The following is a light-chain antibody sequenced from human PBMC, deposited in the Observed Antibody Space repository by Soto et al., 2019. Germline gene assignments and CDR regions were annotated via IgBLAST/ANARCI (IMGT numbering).Light chain of an antibody. Sequence: DIQMTQSPSSLSASVGDRVTITCRASQTIISYLNWYQQKPGKAPKLLIYLTSSLESGVPSRFRGSGSGTDFTLTISSLQPEDFATYYCQQSYSTPLTFGGGTNVDIK. J-gene: IGKJ4*02. CDR3: QQSYSTPLT. CDR1: QTIISY. CDR2: LTS. V-gene: IGKV1-39*01.